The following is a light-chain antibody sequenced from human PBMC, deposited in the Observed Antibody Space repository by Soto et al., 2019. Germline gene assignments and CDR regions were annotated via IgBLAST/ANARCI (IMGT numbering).Light chain of an antibody. CDR2: AAS. CDR3: QQYDSYPWT. CDR1: QGISSY. Sequence: AIRMTQSPSSFSASTGDRVTITCRASQGISSYLAWYQQKPGKAPKLLIYAASTLQSGVPSRFSGSGSGTDFTLTISCLQSEDCATYYCQQYDSYPWTFGQGTKVEIK. V-gene: IGKV1-8*01. J-gene: IGKJ1*01.